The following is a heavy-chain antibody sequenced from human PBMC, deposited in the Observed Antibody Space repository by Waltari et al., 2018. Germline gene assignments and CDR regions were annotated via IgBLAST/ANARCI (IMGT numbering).Heavy chain of an antibody. CDR3: ARGLGYYDSSGYYDY. CDR2: IYHSGST. CDR1: GGSISSGGYS. V-gene: IGHV4-30-2*01. J-gene: IGHJ4*02. D-gene: IGHD3-22*01. Sequence: QLQLQESGSGLVKPSQTLSLTCAVSGGSISSGGYSWSWIRQPPGKGLEWSGYIYHSGSTYYNPSLKSRVTISVDRSKNQFSLKLSSVTAADTAVYYCARGLGYYDSSGYYDYWGQGTLVTVSS.